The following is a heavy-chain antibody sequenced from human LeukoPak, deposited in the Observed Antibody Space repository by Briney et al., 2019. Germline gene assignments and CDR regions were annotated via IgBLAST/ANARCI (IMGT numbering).Heavy chain of an antibody. V-gene: IGHV3-48*04. CDR3: ARNLPAADY. J-gene: IGHJ4*02. Sequence: PGGSLRLSCAASGFAFSNYAMNWVRQAPEKGLEWISYISNTGSVIYYADSVKGRFTISRDNAKNSLYLQMNSLRAEDTAVYYCARNLPAADYWGQGTLVTVSS. D-gene: IGHD2-2*01. CDR1: GFAFSNYA. CDR2: ISNTGSVI.